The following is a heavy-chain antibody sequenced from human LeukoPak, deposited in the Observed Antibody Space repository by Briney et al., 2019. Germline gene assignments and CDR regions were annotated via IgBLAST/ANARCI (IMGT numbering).Heavy chain of an antibody. CDR3: ARGSGSNYMDV. J-gene: IGHJ6*03. V-gene: IGHV1-18*01. CDR1: GYTFTSYG. D-gene: IGHD3-10*01. CDR2: VKPYNGDT. Sequence: ASVKVSCKPSGYTFTSYGITWVRQAPGQGLGWMGWVKPYNGDTNYAQNLQGRVTMTTDTSTSTAYMELRSLRSDDTAVYYCARGSGSNYMDVWGRGTTVTVYS.